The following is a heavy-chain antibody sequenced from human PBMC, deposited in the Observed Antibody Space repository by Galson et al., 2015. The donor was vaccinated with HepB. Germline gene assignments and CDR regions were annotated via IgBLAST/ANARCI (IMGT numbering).Heavy chain of an antibody. V-gene: IGHV3-23*01. J-gene: IGHJ6*02. Sequence: SLRLSCAASGFTFTTYAMNWVRQAPGKGLEWVSRISGSGGSTYYADSVKGRFTISRDNSKSTLYLQMNSLRVGDTAVYFCAKAGCGDTCYYAMDVWGLGTTVTVSS. CDR3: AKAGCGDTCYYAMDV. CDR2: ISGSGGST. CDR1: GFTFTTYA. D-gene: IGHD2-21*01.